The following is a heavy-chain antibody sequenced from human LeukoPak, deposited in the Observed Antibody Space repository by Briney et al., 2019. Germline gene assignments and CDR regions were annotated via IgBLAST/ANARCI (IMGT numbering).Heavy chain of an antibody. J-gene: IGHJ6*02. Sequence: SETLSLTCTVSGGSISSYYWSWIRQPPGKGLEWIGEINHSGSTNYNPSLKSRVTISVDTSKNQFSLKLSFVTAADTAVYYCARDLRFLVVWGQGTTVTVSS. CDR3: ARDLRFLVV. CDR1: GGSISSYY. CDR2: INHSGST. V-gene: IGHV4-34*01. D-gene: IGHD3-3*01.